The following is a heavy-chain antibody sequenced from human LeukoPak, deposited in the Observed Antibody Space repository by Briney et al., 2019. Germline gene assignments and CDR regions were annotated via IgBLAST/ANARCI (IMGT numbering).Heavy chain of an antibody. Sequence: ASVKVSCKASGYTFTSYDINWVRQATGQGLKWMGWLNPNSGDTGYAQKFQGRVTIIRSTSISTVYMEMSSLRSEDTAVYYCAIGYSSSWADAFDIWGQGTMLTVSS. D-gene: IGHD6-13*01. V-gene: IGHV1-8*03. CDR1: GYTFTSYD. CDR2: LNPNSGDT. CDR3: AIGYSSSWADAFDI. J-gene: IGHJ3*02.